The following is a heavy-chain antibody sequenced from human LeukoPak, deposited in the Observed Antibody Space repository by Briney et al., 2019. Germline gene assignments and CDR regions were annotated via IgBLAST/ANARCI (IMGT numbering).Heavy chain of an antibody. V-gene: IGHV3-11*01. CDR1: GFTFSNYY. J-gene: IGHJ4*02. D-gene: IGHD3-22*01. CDR2: ISGTGTTI. Sequence: LGGSLRLSCAASGFTFSNYYMSWIRQAPGKGLEWFSYISGTGTTIYYADSVKGRFTISRDNAKNSLYLQMNSLRAEDTAVYYCARPSSGYSLDYWGQGTLVTVSA. CDR3: ARPSSGYSLDY.